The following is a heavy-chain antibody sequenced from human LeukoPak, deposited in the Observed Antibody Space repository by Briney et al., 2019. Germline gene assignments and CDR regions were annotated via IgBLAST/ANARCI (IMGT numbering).Heavy chain of an antibody. CDR2: IYYSGTT. Sequence: SQTLSRTCTVSGGSISSDDYYWSWIRQPPGKGLEWIGYIYYSGTTYNNPSLKSRVTISVDTSKNQFSLKLSSVTAADTAVYYCARVESMGDYFDSWGQGTLVTVSS. CDR3: ARVESMGDYFDS. V-gene: IGHV4-30-4*01. D-gene: IGHD3-16*01. J-gene: IGHJ4*02. CDR1: GGSISSDDYY.